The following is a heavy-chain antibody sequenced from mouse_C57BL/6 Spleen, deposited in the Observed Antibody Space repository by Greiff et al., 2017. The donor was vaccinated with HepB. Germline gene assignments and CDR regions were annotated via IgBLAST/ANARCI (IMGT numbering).Heavy chain of an antibody. CDR2: IWSGGST. J-gene: IGHJ1*03. D-gene: IGHD1-1*01. Sequence: QVQLQQSGPGLVQPSQSLSITCTVSGFSLTSYGVPWVRQSPGEGLEWLGVIWSGGSTDYNAAFISSLSISKDNSKSQVFLKMNSLQADDTAIYYCARNQRITTVVAHWYFDVWGTGTTVTVSS. CDR3: ARNQRITTVVAHWYFDV. CDR1: GFSLTSYG. V-gene: IGHV2-2*01.